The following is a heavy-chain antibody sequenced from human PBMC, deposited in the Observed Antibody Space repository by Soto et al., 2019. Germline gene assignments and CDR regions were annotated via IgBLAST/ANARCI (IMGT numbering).Heavy chain of an antibody. J-gene: IGHJ6*02. CDR3: ARGGIAAPPGSTYFVGMDV. CDR1: GYIFTLYW. V-gene: IGHV5-51*01. CDR2: IYPGDSDT. D-gene: IGHD6-6*01. Sequence: GESLKISCKASGYIFTLYWIGWVRQMPGKGLEWMGIIYPGDSDTRYSPSFQGQVTISADKSISTASLQWSSLKASDTAVYYCARGGIAAPPGSTYFVGMDVWGQGTTVTVSS.